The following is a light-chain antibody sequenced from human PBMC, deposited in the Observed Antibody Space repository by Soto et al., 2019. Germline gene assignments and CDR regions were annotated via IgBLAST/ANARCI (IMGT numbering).Light chain of an antibody. CDR3: QQYGSSHA. CDR2: GAS. J-gene: IGKJ1*01. V-gene: IGKV3-20*01. Sequence: EIVLTQSPGTLSLSPGERATLSCRASQSVSSSYLAWYQQKPGQAPRLLIYGASSRATGIPDRFSGSGSGTDFTLTISRLEPEDFAVYYCQQYGSSHAIGQGTKVDIK. CDR1: QSVSSSY.